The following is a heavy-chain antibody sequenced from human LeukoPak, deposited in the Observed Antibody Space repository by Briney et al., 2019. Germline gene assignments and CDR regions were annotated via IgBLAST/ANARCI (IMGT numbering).Heavy chain of an antibody. D-gene: IGHD6-19*01. CDR1: GFTFSSFG. Sequence: PGGSLRLSCAASGFTFSSFGMHWVRQAPGKGLEWVAFIRYDGSNKYYADSVKGRFTISRDNSKNTLYLQMNSLRAEDTAVYYCAARERGIAVAGTDWGQGTLVTVSS. CDR2: IRYDGSNK. J-gene: IGHJ4*02. V-gene: IGHV3-30*02. CDR3: AARERGIAVAGTD.